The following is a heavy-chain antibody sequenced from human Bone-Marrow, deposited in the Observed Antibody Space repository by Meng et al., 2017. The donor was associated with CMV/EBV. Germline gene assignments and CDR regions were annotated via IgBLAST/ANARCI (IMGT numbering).Heavy chain of an antibody. CDR2: INHSGST. CDR1: GGSFSGYY. V-gene: IGHV4-34*01. CDR3: ASREGGGLGWFDP. D-gene: IGHD2-15*01. J-gene: IGHJ5*02. Sequence: SETLSLTCAVYGGSFSGYYWSWIRQPPGKGLEWIGEINHSGSTYYNPSLKSRVTISVDTSKNQFSLKLSSVTAADTAVYYCASREGGGLGWFDPWGQGTLVTVSS.